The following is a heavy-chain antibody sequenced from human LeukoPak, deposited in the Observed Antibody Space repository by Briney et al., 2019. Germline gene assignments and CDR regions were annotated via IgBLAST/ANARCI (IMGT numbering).Heavy chain of an antibody. CDR1: GLPSGDYA. D-gene: IGHD5-18*01. CDR3: TTSQRGYTYGHDY. CDR2: IRRNAYGGTP. Sequence: GSLRLSRTTSGLPSGDYAVSWVRQAPGKGLEWVGFIRRNAYGGTPEYAASVRGRFTISRDESKTIAYLQMSSLKTEDTAVYYCTTSQRGYTYGHDYWGQGTLVTVS. J-gene: IGHJ4*02. V-gene: IGHV3-49*04.